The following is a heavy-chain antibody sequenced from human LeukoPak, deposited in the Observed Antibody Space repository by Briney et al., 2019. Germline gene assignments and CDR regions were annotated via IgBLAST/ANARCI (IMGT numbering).Heavy chain of an antibody. Sequence: PGGSLRLSCAASGFTVSTNYMSWVRQALGKGLEWGSVLYHGGSTYYADSVKGRFTISRDNSNNTLYLQMNRLRVKDTAVYYCARGRGYYDSSGYYYEMYYFDYWGQGTLVTVSS. CDR3: ARGRGYYDSSGYYYEMYYFDY. J-gene: IGHJ4*02. V-gene: IGHV3-53*01. CDR1: GFTVSTNY. CDR2: LYHGGST. D-gene: IGHD3-22*01.